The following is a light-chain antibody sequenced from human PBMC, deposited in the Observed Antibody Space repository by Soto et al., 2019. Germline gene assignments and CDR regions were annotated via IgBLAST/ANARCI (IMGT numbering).Light chain of an antibody. CDR1: ASDIGGYTF. CDR2: DVN. CDR3: SAHGGTTPYV. V-gene: IGLV2-8*01. Sequence: QSALTQPPSASGSPGQSVAISCTGTASDIGGYTFVSWYQQHPGKAPKLLIYDVNKRPSGVPDRFSGSKSGNTASLTVSGLQDEDEDDYYCSAHGGTTPYVFGTGTKLTVL. J-gene: IGLJ1*01.